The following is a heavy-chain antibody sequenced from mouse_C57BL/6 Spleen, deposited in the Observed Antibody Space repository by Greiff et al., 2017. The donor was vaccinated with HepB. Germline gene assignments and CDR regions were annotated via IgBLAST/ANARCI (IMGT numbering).Heavy chain of an antibody. Sequence: VQLQQSGPELVKPGASVKISCKASGYSFTGYYMNWVKQSPEKSLEWIGEINPSTGGTTYNQKFKAKATLTVDKSSSTAYMQLKSLTSEDYAVYYCARSNYYDYDVAYWGQGTLVTVSA. V-gene: IGHV1-42*01. CDR1: GYSFTGYY. CDR3: ARSNYYDYDVAY. D-gene: IGHD2-4*01. CDR2: INPSTGGT. J-gene: IGHJ3*01.